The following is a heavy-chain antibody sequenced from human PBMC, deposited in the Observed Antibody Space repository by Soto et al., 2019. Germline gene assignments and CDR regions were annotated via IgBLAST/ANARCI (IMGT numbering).Heavy chain of an antibody. J-gene: IGHJ4*02. CDR3: ARSYSSGWEFDY. V-gene: IGHV3-11*01. CDR1: GFTFSNYY. CDR2: ISSTGRTI. Sequence: PGGSLRLSCGASGFTFSNYYMSWIRQAPGKGLEWVSYISSTGRTIYYADSVKGRFTVSRDNAQSSLSLKLNGLRVEDTAVYYWARSYSSGWEFDYWGQGTQVTSPQ. D-gene: IGHD6-19*01.